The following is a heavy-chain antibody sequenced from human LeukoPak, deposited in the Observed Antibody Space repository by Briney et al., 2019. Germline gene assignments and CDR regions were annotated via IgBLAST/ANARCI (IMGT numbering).Heavy chain of an antibody. Sequence: PSETLSLTCTVSGGSINSYYWSWIRQPPGKGLEWIGYIYYSGSTNYNPSLKSRVTIPRDTSKNQFSLKLRSVTAADTAVYYCTSGGMVSGDYWGHGTLVTVSS. CDR2: IYYSGST. CDR3: TSGGMVSGDY. D-gene: IGHD2-8*01. CDR1: GGSINSYY. J-gene: IGHJ4*01. V-gene: IGHV4-59*01.